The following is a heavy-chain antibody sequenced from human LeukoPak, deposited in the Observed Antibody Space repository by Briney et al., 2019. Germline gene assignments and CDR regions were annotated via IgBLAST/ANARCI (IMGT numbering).Heavy chain of an antibody. V-gene: IGHV3-66*01. CDR1: GFTVSSNY. CDR3: ARGPPYYYDSSGYRFFDY. D-gene: IGHD3-22*01. J-gene: IGHJ4*02. Sequence: GGSLRLSCAASGFTVSSNYMSWVRQAPGKGLEWVSVIYSGGSTYYADSVKGRFTISRDNSKNTLYLQMNSLRAEDTAVYYCARGPPYYYDSSGYRFFDYWGQGTLVTVSS. CDR2: IYSGGST.